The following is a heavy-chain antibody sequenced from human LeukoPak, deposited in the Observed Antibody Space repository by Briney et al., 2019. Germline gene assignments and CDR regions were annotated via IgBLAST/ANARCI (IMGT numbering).Heavy chain of an antibody. Sequence: ASVKVSCKASGYTFTGYYIHWVRQAPGQGLEWMGWINPNSGGTNYAQKFQGRVTMTRDTSISTAYMELSRLRSDDTAVYYCARGYCSSTSRYVVSYNWFDPWGQGTLVTVSS. CDR3: ARGYCSSTSRYVVSYNWFDP. CDR2: INPNSGGT. CDR1: GYTFTGYY. V-gene: IGHV1-2*02. J-gene: IGHJ5*02. D-gene: IGHD2-2*01.